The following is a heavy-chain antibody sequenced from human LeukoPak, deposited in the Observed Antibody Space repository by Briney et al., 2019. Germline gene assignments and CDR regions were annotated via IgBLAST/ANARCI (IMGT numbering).Heavy chain of an antibody. D-gene: IGHD2-2*01. V-gene: IGHV3-48*03. Sequence: PGGSLRLSCAASGFTFSSYEMNWVRQAPGKGLQWFSDISSSGTTIYYADSVKGRFTISRDNAKNSLYLQMNSLRAEDTAVYYCARKYCSTTSCLFDNWGHGTLVTVSS. CDR2: ISSSGTTI. CDR3: ARKYCSTTSCLFDN. CDR1: GFTFSSYE. J-gene: IGHJ4*01.